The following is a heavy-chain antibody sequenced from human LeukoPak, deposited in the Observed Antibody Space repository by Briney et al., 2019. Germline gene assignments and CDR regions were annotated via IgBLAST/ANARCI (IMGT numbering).Heavy chain of an antibody. J-gene: IGHJ4*02. CDR3: ARRGLGLATDY. V-gene: IGHV4-59*12. CDR2: IYYSGST. CDR1: GGSISSYY. Sequence: SETLSLTCTVYGGSISSYYWSWIRQPPGKGLEWIGYIYYSGSTNYNPSLKSRLTISVDTSKNQFSLKLSSVTAADTAVYYCARRGLGLATDYWGQGTLVTVSS. D-gene: IGHD3-16*01.